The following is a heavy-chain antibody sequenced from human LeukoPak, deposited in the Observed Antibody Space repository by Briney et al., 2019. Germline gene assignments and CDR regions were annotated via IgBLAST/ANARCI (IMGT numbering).Heavy chain of an antibody. V-gene: IGHV3-30*18. CDR3: ANSFLSSSSREIYFQH. Sequence: GRSLRLSCAASGFTFSSYGMHWVRQAPGKGLEWVAVISYDGSNKYYADSVKGRFTISRDNSKNTLYLQMNSLRAEDTAVYYCANSFLSSSSREIYFQHWGQGTLVTVSS. CDR2: ISYDGSNK. J-gene: IGHJ1*01. CDR1: GFTFSSYG. D-gene: IGHD6-13*01.